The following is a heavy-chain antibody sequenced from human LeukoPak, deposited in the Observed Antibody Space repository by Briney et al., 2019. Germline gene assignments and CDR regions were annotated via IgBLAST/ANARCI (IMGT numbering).Heavy chain of an antibody. CDR1: GFAFDDYA. CDR3: AKGLSSGWLDWFDP. Sequence: GRSLRLSCAASGFAFDDYAMHWVRQAPGKGLEWVSGISWNSGSIGYADSVEGRFTISRDNAKNSLYLQMNSLRAEDMALYYCAKGLSSGWLDWFDPWGQGALVTVSS. D-gene: IGHD6-19*01. CDR2: ISWNSGSI. J-gene: IGHJ5*02. V-gene: IGHV3-9*03.